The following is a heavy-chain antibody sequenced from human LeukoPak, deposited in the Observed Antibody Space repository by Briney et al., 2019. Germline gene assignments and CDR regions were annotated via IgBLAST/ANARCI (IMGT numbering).Heavy chain of an antibody. D-gene: IGHD3-3*01. Sequence: SETLSLTCTVSSDSFSTSHWWNWVRQSPGEGLEWIGEVSVDGSTNYNPSLKSRVTISVDTSKNQFSLKLSSVTAADTAVYYCARRLRFLEWLSNPGDYYMDVWGKGTTVTVSS. CDR1: SDSFSTSHW. CDR3: ARRLRFLEWLSNPGDYYMDV. V-gene: IGHV4-4*02. CDR2: VSVDGST. J-gene: IGHJ6*03.